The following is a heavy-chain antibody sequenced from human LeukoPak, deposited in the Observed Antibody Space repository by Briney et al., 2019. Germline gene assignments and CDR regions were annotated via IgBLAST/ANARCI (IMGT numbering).Heavy chain of an antibody. CDR2: ISSSGSTI. CDR1: GFTFSSYE. CDR3: PRVMINMVRGAQPFDY. D-gene: IGHD3-10*01. J-gene: IGHJ4*02. V-gene: IGHV3-48*03. Sequence: PGGSLRLSCAASGFTFSSYEMNWVRQAPGKGLEWVSYISSSGSTIYYADSVKGRFTISRGNAKNSLYLKMNSLRAEDTAVYYCPRVMINMVRGAQPFDYWGQGSLVTVSS.